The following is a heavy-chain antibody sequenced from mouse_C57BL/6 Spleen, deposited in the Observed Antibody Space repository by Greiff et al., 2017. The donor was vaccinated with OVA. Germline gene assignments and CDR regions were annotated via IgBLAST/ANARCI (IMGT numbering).Heavy chain of an antibody. D-gene: IGHD1-1*01. V-gene: IGHV2-5*01. J-gene: IGHJ1*03. CDR3: AKEGTTVVARWYFDV. Sequence: QVQLQQSGPGLVQPSQSLSITCTVSGFSLTSYGVHWVRQSPGKGLEWLGVIWRGGSTDYNAAFMSRLSITKDNSKSQVFFKMNSLQADDTAIYYCAKEGTTVVARWYFDVWGTGTTVTVSS. CDR2: IWRGGST. CDR1: GFSLTSYG.